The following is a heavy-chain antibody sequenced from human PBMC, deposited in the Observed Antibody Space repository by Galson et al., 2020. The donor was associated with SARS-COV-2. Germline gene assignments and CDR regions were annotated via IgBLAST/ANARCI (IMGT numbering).Heavy chain of an antibody. J-gene: IGHJ6*03. D-gene: IGHD2-2*02. CDR1: GFTFSSYD. Sequence: GESLKISCAASGFTFSSYDMHWVRQATGKGLEWVSAIGTAGDTYYPGSVKGRFTISRENAKNSLYLQMNSLRAGDTAVYYCARGDIVVVPAAISRYYYYYYMDVWGKGTTVTVSS. CDR3: ARGDIVVVPAAISRYYYYYYMDV. V-gene: IGHV3-13*04. CDR2: IGTAGDT.